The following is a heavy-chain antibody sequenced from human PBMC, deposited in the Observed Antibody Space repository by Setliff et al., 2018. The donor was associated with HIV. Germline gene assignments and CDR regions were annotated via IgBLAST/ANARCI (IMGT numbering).Heavy chain of an antibody. J-gene: IGHJ6*03. CDR3: ARDAVTGTPGGYNFYYMDV. Sequence: PSETLSLTCTVSGGSISSHYWSWIRQPPGKGLEWIGYYSGSTNYNPSLKSRVTISVDTSKNQFSLKLSSVTAAETAVYSCARDAVTGTPGGYNFYYMDVWGKGTTVTVSS. V-gene: IGHV4-59*11. D-gene: IGHD1-1*01. CDR2: YSGST. CDR1: GGSISSHY.